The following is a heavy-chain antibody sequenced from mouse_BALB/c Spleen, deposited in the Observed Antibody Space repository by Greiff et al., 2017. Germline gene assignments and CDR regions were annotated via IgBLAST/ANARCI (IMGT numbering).Heavy chain of an antibody. CDR1: GFTFSSYA. Sequence: EVQLVESGGGLVKPGGSLKLSCAASGFTFSSYAMSWVRQTPEKRLEWVASISSGGSTYYPDSVKGRFTISRDNARNILYLQMSSLRSEDTAMYYCARRSYGSSGAWFAYWGQGTLVTVAA. CDR2: ISSGGST. J-gene: IGHJ3*01. V-gene: IGHV5-6-5*01. D-gene: IGHD1-1*01. CDR3: ARRSYGSSGAWFAY.